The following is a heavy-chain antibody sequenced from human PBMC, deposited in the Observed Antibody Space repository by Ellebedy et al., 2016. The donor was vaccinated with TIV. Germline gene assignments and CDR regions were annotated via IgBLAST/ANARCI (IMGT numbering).Heavy chain of an antibody. CDR1: GFTFNTYA. J-gene: IGHJ4*02. V-gene: IGHV3-23*01. CDR3: ARSGGDQNSPLDH. D-gene: IGHD3-10*01. CDR2: MSGSGGYT. Sequence: GESLKISCAASGFTFNTYAMTWVRQAPGKGLEWVSSMSGSGGYTYFADSVKGRFTISRDNSKDTLYLQMNILRPDDTALYYCARSGGDQNSPLDHWGQGTLVTVSS.